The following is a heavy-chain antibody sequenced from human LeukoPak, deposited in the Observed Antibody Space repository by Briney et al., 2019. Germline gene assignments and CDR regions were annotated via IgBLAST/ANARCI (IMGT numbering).Heavy chain of an antibody. Sequence: PSETLSLTCAVSGYFISSDYYWGWIRPPPGKGLEWIGTIYHIGSTYYNPSLKSRVIISVDTSKNQFSLKLNSVTAADTAVYYCARIYCTGGSCYHHDYWGQGTLVTVPS. CDR3: ARIYCTGGSCYHHDY. J-gene: IGHJ4*02. D-gene: IGHD2-15*01. CDR1: GYFISSDYY. V-gene: IGHV4-38-2*01. CDR2: IYHIGST.